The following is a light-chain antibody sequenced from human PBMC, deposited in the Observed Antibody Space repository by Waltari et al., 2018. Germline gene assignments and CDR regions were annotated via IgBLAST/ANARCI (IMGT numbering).Light chain of an antibody. Sequence: DIQMTQSPSSLSASVGDRVTITCRASQNIRKFLNWYQQKPGNAPNVLIYSASNSQSGVPSRFSGSGSGTSFSLTINTLQPEDFATYYCQQSYSASITFGQGTRLEI. V-gene: IGKV1-39*01. CDR3: QQSYSASIT. CDR1: QNIRKF. J-gene: IGKJ5*01. CDR2: SAS.